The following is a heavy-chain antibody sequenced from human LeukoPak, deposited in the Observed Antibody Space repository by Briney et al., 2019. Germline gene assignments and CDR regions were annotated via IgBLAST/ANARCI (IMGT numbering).Heavy chain of an antibody. CDR3: TRERQDIVATIVDY. CDR1: GGSISSHF. V-gene: IGHV4-59*11. CDR2: IYHSGST. D-gene: IGHD5-12*01. Sequence: SETLSLTCPVSGGSISSHFWTWIRQPPGKGLEWIGYIYHSGSTYYNPSLKSRVTISVDRSKNQFSLKLSSVTAADTAVYYCTRERQDIVATIVDYWGQGTLVTVSS. J-gene: IGHJ4*02.